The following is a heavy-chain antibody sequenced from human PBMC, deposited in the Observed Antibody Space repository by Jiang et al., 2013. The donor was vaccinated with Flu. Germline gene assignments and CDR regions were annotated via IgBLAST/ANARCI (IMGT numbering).Heavy chain of an antibody. CDR1: GYTFTGYY. CDR3: ARGSYHYDSSGYLRY. V-gene: IGHV1-2*06. CDR2: INPNSGGT. J-gene: IGHJ4*02. Sequence: ASGYTFTGYYMHWVRQAPGQGLEWMGRINPNSGGTNYAQKFQGRVTMTRDTSISTAYMELSRLRSDDTAVYYCARGSYHYDSSGYLRYWGQGTLVTVSS. D-gene: IGHD3-22*01.